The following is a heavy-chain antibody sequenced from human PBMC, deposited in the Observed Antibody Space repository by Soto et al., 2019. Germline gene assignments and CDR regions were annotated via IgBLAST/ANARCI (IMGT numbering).Heavy chain of an antibody. CDR3: GTEMRYCISTSCYWDYYYGMDV. J-gene: IGHJ6*02. CDR2: IIPIFGTA. D-gene: IGHD2-2*01. V-gene: IGHV1-69*12. Sequence: QVQLVQSGAEVKKPGSSVKVSCKASGGTFSSYAISWVRQAPGQGLEWMGGIIPIFGTANYAQKFQGRVTITADESTSTAYMELSSLRSEDTAVYYCGTEMRYCISTSCYWDYYYGMDVWGQGTTVTVSS. CDR1: GGTFSSYA.